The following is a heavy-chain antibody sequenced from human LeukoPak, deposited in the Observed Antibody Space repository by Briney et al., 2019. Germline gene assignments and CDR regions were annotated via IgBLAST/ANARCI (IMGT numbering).Heavy chain of an antibody. CDR1: GFTFSSYA. Sequence: GGSLRLSCAASGFTFSSYAMSWVRQAPGKGLEWVSAISGSGGSTYYADSVKGRFTISRDNSKNTLYLQVNSLRAEDTALYYCAKAIGGYSYGYWGQGTLLTVSS. CDR2: ISGSGGST. V-gene: IGHV3-23*01. CDR3: AKAIGGYSYGY. D-gene: IGHD5-18*01. J-gene: IGHJ4*02.